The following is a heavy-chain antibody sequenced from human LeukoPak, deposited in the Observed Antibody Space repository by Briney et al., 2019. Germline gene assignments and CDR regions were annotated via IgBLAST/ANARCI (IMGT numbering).Heavy chain of an antibody. CDR2: IRGSGDRT. CDR1: GFTFSSYA. V-gene: IGHV3-23*01. CDR3: AREGAPHNY. D-gene: IGHD1-26*01. Sequence: GGSLRLSCAASGFTFSSYAMSWVRQAPGKGLEWVSAIRGSGDRTHYADSVKGRFTISRDNAKNSLYLQMNSLRAEDTAVYYCAREGAPHNYWGQGTLVTVSS. J-gene: IGHJ4*02.